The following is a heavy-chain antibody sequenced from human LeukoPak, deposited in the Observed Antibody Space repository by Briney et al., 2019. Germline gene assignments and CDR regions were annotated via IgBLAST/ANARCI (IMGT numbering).Heavy chain of an antibody. V-gene: IGHV1-18*01. CDR1: GYTFTSYG. J-gene: IGHJ6*02. CDR3: ARYAYSPSPTMYGVDV. Sequence: ASVKVSCKASGYTFTSYGISWVRQAPGQGLEWMGWISAYNGNTNYAQKLQGRVTMTTDTSTSTAYMELRSLRSDDTAVYYCARYAYSPSPTMYGVDVWGQGTTVTVSS. CDR2: ISAYNGNT. D-gene: IGHD3-10*01.